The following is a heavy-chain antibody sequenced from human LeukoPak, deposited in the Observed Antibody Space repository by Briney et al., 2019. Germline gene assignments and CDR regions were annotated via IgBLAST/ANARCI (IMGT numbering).Heavy chain of an antibody. V-gene: IGHV1-2*02. J-gene: IGHJ5*02. Sequence: GASVKVSCKASGYTFTGYYMHWVRQAPGQGLEWMGWINPNSGGTNYAQKFQGRVTMTRDTSTSTVYMELSSLRSEDTAVYYCARGYYDILTGYLRRWAGYNWFDPWGQGTLVTVSS. CDR1: GYTFTGYY. CDR2: INPNSGGT. D-gene: IGHD3-9*01. CDR3: ARGYYDILTGYLRRWAGYNWFDP.